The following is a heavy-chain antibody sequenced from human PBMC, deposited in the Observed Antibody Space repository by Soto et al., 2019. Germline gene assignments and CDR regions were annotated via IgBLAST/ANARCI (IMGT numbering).Heavy chain of an antibody. J-gene: IGHJ5*02. CDR3: ARDPYGDYPNWFDP. Sequence: EVQLVQSGAEVKKPGESLRISCKGSGFTFSSYSMNWVRQAPGKGLEWVSYISSSSSTIYYADSVKGRFTISRDNAKNSLYLQMNSLRDEDTAVYYCARDPYGDYPNWFDPWGQGTLVTVSS. D-gene: IGHD4-17*01. V-gene: IGHV3-48*02. CDR1: GFTFSSYS. CDR2: ISSSSSTI.